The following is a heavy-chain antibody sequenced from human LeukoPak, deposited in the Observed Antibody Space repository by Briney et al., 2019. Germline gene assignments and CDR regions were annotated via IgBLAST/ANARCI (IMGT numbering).Heavy chain of an antibody. CDR3: ARYTSSWNYYFDY. J-gene: IGHJ4*02. Sequence: GGSLRLSCAASGFTFSYYDMNWVRQAPGKGLEWISYISSSGNTIYYTDSVKGRFTISRDNDQNSLYLQMNGLRAEDTAVYYCARYTSSWNYYFDYWGQGTLVNVSS. D-gene: IGHD6-13*01. CDR2: ISSSGNTI. CDR1: GFTFSYYD. V-gene: IGHV3-48*03.